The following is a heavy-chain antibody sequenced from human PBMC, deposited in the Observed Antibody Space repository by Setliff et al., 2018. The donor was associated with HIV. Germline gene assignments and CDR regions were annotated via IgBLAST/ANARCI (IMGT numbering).Heavy chain of an antibody. Sequence: SETLSLTCAVYGGSFSGYYWSWIRQPPGKGLEWIGEINHSGNTNYNPSLKSRVTISVDTSKNQFSLTLSSVTAADTAVYYCARNPCSGGSCPDAFDIWGQGTMVTVSS. V-gene: IGHV4-34*01. CDR2: INHSGNT. CDR3: ARNPCSGGSCPDAFDI. J-gene: IGHJ3*02. CDR1: GGSFSGYY. D-gene: IGHD2-15*01.